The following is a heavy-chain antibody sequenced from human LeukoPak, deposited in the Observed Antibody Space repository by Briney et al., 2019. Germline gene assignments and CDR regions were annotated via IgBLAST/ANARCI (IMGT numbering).Heavy chain of an antibody. V-gene: IGHV3-30*02. Sequence: GGSLRLSCAASGFTFSSYGMHWVRQAPGKGLEWVAFIRYDGSDKYYADSVKGRFTISRDNSKNTLYLQMNSLRAEDTAVYYCANGQLAYCGGDCYSFSAEYFQHWGQGTLVTVSS. CDR1: GFTFSSYG. D-gene: IGHD2-21*02. J-gene: IGHJ1*01. CDR2: IRYDGSDK. CDR3: ANGQLAYCGGDCYSFSAEYFQH.